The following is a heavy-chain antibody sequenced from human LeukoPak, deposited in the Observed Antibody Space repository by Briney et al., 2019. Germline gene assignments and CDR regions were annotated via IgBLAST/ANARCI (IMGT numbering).Heavy chain of an antibody. V-gene: IGHV3-23*01. CDR1: GFTFSSYV. D-gene: IGHD3-22*01. Sequence: PGGSLRLSCAASGFTFSSYVMSWVRQAPGKGLEWVSTITSSGGNTYYADSVKGRFTISRDNSKNTLYLQMNSLRAEDTAVYYCAKDLRTGLVVIGFDYWGQGTLSPSPQ. CDR3: AKDLRTGLVVIGFDY. CDR2: ITSSGGNT. J-gene: IGHJ4*02.